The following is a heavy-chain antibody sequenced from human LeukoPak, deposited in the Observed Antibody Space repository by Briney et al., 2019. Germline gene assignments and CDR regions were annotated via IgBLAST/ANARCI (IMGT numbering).Heavy chain of an antibody. CDR2: IYGSGST. CDR1: GGSISSYY. D-gene: IGHD1-1*01. Sequence: SSETLSLTCTVSGGSISSYYWSWIRQPPGKGLEWIGHIYGSGSTNYNPSLKSRVTLPVDTSKNQFSLKLSSVTAADTAVYYCAREGTSGTQLNWFDPWGQGTLVTVSS. J-gene: IGHJ5*02. V-gene: IGHV4-59*01. CDR3: AREGTSGTQLNWFDP.